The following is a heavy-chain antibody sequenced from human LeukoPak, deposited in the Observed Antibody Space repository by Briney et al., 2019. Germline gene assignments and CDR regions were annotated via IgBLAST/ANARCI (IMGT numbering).Heavy chain of an antibody. CDR1: AFTFNSYA. CDR3: AKEIGDGYNYPIDY. V-gene: IGHV3-23*01. Sequence: GGSLRLSCAASAFTFNSYAMSWVRQAPGMGLEWVSSIRGSGDSTYSADSVKGRFTISRVNSRNTLFLQMNSLRAEDTAVYYCAKEIGDGYNYPIDYWGQGTLVTVSS. CDR2: IRGSGDST. D-gene: IGHD5-24*01. J-gene: IGHJ4*02.